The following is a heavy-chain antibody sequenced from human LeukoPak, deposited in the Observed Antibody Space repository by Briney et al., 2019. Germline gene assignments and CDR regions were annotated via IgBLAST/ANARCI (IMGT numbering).Heavy chain of an antibody. CDR3: AREGEYCDSATCYKYFQD. CDR2: IGIRGDT. CDR1: GFTFIDYD. J-gene: IGHJ1*01. Sequence: GGSLRLSCAASGFTFIDYDMHWVRQVIGKGLEWVSAIGIRGDTHYSGSVKGRFTISRDNAKNTLDLHMNSLRAEDTAAYYCAREGEYCDSATCYKYFQDWGQGTLVTVSS. D-gene: IGHD2-2*02. V-gene: IGHV3-13*01.